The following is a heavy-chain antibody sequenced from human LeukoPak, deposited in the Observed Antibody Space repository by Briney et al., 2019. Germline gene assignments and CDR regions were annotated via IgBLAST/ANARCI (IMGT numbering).Heavy chain of an antibody. Sequence: ASVKVSCKASGGTFSSYAISWVRQAPGQGLEWMGGIIPIFGTANYAQKFQGRVTITADKSTSTTYMELSSLRSEDTAVYYCARRSSMRGYSYGYEANAFDIWGQGTMVTVSS. CDR3: ARRSSMRGYSYGYEANAFDI. CDR2: IIPIFGTA. D-gene: IGHD5-18*01. J-gene: IGHJ3*02. V-gene: IGHV1-69*06. CDR1: GGTFSSYA.